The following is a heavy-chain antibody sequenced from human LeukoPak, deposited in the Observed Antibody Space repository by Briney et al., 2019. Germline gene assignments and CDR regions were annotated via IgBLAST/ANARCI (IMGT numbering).Heavy chain of an antibody. CDR2: ISSSSSTI. D-gene: IGHD6-19*01. CDR1: GFSFSSYS. CDR3: ARELNPLRYSSGWYFDY. J-gene: IGHJ4*02. V-gene: IGHV3-48*01. Sequence: GGSLRLSCAASGFSFSSYSMNWVRQAPGKGLEWVSYISSSSSTIYYADSVKGRFTISRDNAKNSLYLQMNSLRAEDTAVYYCARELNPLRYSSGWYFDYWGQGTLVTVSS.